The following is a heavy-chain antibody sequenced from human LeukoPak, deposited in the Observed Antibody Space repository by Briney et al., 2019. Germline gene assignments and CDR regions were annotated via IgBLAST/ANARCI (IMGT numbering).Heavy chain of an antibody. CDR3: ARRGDAFDI. D-gene: IGHD3-10*01. CDR2: IYTSGST. Sequence: PSETLSLTCTVSGGSISSYYWSWIRQPPGKGLEWIGYIYTSGSTNYNPSLKSRVTISVDTSKNQFSLKLSSVTAADTAVYYCARRGDAFDIWGQGTMVTVSS. V-gene: IGHV4-4*09. CDR1: GGSISSYY. J-gene: IGHJ3*02.